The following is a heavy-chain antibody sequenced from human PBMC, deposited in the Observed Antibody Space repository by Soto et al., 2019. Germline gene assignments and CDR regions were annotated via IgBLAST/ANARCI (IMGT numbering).Heavy chain of an antibody. CDR3: ARTLHVDTAMVSDY. CDR1: GFTFSSYS. J-gene: IGHJ4*02. D-gene: IGHD5-18*01. CDR2: ISSSSSYI. V-gene: IGHV3-21*01. Sequence: GGSLRLSCAASGFTFSSYSMNWVRQAPGEGLEWVSSISSSSSYIYYADSVKGRFTISRDNAKNSLYLQMNSLRAEDTAVYYCARTLHVDTAMVSDYWGQGTLVTVSS.